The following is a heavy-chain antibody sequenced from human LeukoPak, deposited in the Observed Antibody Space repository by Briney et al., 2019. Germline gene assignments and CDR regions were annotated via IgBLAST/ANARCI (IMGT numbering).Heavy chain of an antibody. Sequence: PSETLSLTCSVSGGSICSYYWNWIRQPPGKGLEWIGCIHYSGYISYNPSLESRVTISADTSKDQFSLKMSSVTAADTALYYCARWQGDSSNWGRTRGYGMDVWGQGITVIVSS. D-gene: IGHD6-13*01. CDR1: GGSICSYY. CDR3: ARWQGDSSNWGRTRGYGMDV. CDR2: IHYSGYI. J-gene: IGHJ6*02. V-gene: IGHV4-59*01.